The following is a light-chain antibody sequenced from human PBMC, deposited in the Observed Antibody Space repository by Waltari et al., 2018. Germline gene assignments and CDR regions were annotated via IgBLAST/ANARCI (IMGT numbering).Light chain of an antibody. J-gene: IGLJ3*02. Sequence: QSVLTQPPLASGTPGQRVTISCSGNSSNIGINTVTWYQQLPGTAPKLLIYANYTRPSGDPYLFSASKSDTSASLAISGLQSEDEADYFCATWDDSLNGRVFGGGTKLAVL. CDR3: ATWDDSLNGRV. V-gene: IGLV1-44*01. CDR2: ANY. CDR1: SSNIGINT.